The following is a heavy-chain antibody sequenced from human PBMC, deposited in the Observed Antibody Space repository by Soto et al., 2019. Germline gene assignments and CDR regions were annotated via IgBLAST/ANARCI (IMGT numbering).Heavy chain of an antibody. CDR1: GFTFSSYA. CDR3: ARALGPGVTTVWFDP. V-gene: IGHV3-23*01. Sequence: GGSLRLSCAASGFTFSSYAMSWVRQAPGKGLEWVSAITGSGDSTYYADSVKGRFTVSRDNSKNTLYLQMNSLRAEDTAVYYCARALGPGVTTVWFDPWGQGTLVTAPQ. D-gene: IGHD4-17*01. J-gene: IGHJ5*02. CDR2: ITGSGDST.